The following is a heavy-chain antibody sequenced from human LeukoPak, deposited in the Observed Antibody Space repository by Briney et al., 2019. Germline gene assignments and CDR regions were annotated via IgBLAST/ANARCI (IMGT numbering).Heavy chain of an antibody. V-gene: IGHV4-34*01. J-gene: IGHJ3*02. CDR1: GGSFSGYY. Sequence: SETLSLTCAVYGGSFSGYYWSWIRQSPGKGLEWIGEINHGGNTNYNPSLKSRVTISIDTSKNQLSLKLSSVTAADTAVYYCAREYSTSSTAFDIWGQGTTVTVSS. CDR3: AREYSTSSTAFDI. CDR2: INHGGNT. D-gene: IGHD6-6*01.